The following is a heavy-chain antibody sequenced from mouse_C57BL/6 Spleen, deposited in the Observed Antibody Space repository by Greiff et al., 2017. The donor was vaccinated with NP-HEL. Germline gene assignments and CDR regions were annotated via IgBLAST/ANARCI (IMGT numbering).Heavy chain of an antibody. CDR3: ARWGDGYYDCDY. CDR2: INPSSGYT. J-gene: IGHJ2*01. CDR1: GYTFTSYT. V-gene: IGHV1-4*01. Sequence: VQLQQSGAELARPGASVKMSCKASGYTFTSYTMHWVKQRPGQGLEWIGYINPSSGYTKYNQKFKDKATLTADKSSSTAYMQLSSLTSEDSAVYYCARWGDGYYDCDYWGQGTTLTVSS. D-gene: IGHD2-3*01.